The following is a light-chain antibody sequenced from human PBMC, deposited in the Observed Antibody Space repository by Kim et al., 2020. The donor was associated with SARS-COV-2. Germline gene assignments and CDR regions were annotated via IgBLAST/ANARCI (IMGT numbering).Light chain of an antibody. CDR2: YDS. Sequence: PGKTTRITCGGYHSGSKSLHWYQRKPGQAPVLVIYYDSGRPSGITERFSGSKSGNTATLTISRVEAGDEAGYYCQVWDRSSDHPYVFGTGTKVTVL. CDR1: HSGSKS. V-gene: IGLV3-21*04. CDR3: QVWDRSSDHPYV. J-gene: IGLJ1*01.